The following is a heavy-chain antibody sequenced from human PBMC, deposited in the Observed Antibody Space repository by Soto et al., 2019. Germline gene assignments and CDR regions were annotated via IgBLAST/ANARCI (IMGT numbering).Heavy chain of an antibody. CDR3: AKDISSGWYKGVYYFDY. CDR1: GFTFSSYA. V-gene: IGHV3-30-3*01. J-gene: IGHJ4*02. CDR2: ISYDGGNK. Sequence: GGSLRLSCAASGFTFSSYAMHWVRQAPGKGLEWVAVISYDGGNKYYADSVKGRFTISRDNSKNTLYLQMNSLRAEDTAVYYCAKDISSGWYKGVYYFDYWGQGTLVTVSS. D-gene: IGHD6-19*01.